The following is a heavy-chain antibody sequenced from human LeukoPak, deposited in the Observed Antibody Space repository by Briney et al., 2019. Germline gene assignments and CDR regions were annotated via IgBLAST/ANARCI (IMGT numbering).Heavy chain of an antibody. CDR2: IYNSGGT. V-gene: IGHV4-59*12. CDR1: GGTISSYS. J-gene: IGHJ5*02. D-gene: IGHD4/OR15-4a*01. CDR3: ARSTMVNTATGWFDP. Sequence: WETLSLTCTGSGGTISSYSWSWIRQPPGKGLEWMGQIYNSGGTNYNPSLHSRVTMSVDTTKKHMSLKLRSVTAADTAMYYCARSTMVNTATGWFDPWGQGTLVTVSS.